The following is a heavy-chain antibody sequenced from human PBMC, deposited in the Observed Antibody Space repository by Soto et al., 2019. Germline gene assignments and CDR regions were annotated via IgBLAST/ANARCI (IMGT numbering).Heavy chain of an antibody. Sequence: ASVKVSCKASGYTFTSYDINWVRQATGQGLEWMGWMNPNSGNTGYAQKFQGRVTMTRNTSISTAYMELSSLRSEDTAMYYCARGRYSSSSLYYYGMDVWGQGTTVTVSS. J-gene: IGHJ6*02. CDR1: GYTFTSYD. CDR2: MNPNSGNT. V-gene: IGHV1-8*01. CDR3: ARGRYSSSSLYYYGMDV. D-gene: IGHD6-6*01.